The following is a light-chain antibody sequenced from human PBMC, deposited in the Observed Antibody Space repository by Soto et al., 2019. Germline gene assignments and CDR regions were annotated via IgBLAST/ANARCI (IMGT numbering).Light chain of an antibody. J-gene: IGKJ1*01. CDR3: HQCGSSPRT. CDR1: QSVSSSY. V-gene: IGKV3-20*01. CDR2: GAS. Sequence: IVLTQSPGTLSLSPGERATLSCRASQSVSSSYLAWYQQKPGQAPRLLIYGASSRATGIPDRFSGSGSGTDFTLTISRLEPEDFAVYYCHQCGSSPRTFGQGTKVDIK.